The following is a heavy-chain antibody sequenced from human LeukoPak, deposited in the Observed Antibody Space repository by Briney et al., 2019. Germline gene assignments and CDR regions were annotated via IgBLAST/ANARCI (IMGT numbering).Heavy chain of an antibody. CDR2: ISSRGDST. Sequence: PGGSLILSCAASGFIFRNYAMSWVRQVPGRGLEWVSTISSRGDSTYVADSVKGRFTISRDNSKNLLYLQMNTVRAEDTAVYYCVKGPRPDITVAHTVENWGQGTLVTVSS. J-gene: IGHJ4*02. CDR1: GFIFRNYA. D-gene: IGHD6-19*01. CDR3: VKGPRPDITVAHTVEN. V-gene: IGHV3-23*01.